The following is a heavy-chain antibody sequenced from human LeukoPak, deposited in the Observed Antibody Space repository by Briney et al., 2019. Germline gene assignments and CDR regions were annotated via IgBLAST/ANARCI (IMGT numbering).Heavy chain of an antibody. J-gene: IGHJ4*02. V-gene: IGHV3-23*01. CDR1: GFSFSTYA. CDR2: VGAGGGST. CDR3: AIDPYSSGWRGGDYFDY. D-gene: IGHD6-19*01. Sequence: GGSLRLSCAASGFSFSTYAMSWVRQAPGKGLEFVSSVGAGGGSTYYADSVQGRFAISRDNSANTLYLQMNSLRADDTAGYFCAIDPYSSGWRGGDYFDYWGQGTLVIVSS.